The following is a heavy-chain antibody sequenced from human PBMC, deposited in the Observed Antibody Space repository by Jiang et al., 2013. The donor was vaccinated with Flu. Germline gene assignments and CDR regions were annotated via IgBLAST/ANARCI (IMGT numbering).Heavy chain of an antibody. CDR2: INPNSGGT. CDR1: GYTFTGYY. J-gene: IGHJ5*02. CDR3: ARTRPVELLWFGDRFDP. D-gene: IGHD3-10*01. V-gene: IGHV1-2*06. Sequence: SVKVSCKASGYTFTGYYMHWVRQAPGQGLEWMGRINPNSGGTNYAQKFQGRVTMTRDTSISTAYMELSRLRSDDTAVYYCARTRPVELLWFGDRFDPWGQGTLVTVSS.